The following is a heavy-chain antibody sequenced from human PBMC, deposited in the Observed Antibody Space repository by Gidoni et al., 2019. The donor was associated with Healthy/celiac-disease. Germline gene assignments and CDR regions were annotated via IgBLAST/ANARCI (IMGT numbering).Heavy chain of an antibody. CDR1: VGSLSSISYY. CDR3: ARRGYSYGSVY. D-gene: IGHD5-18*01. CDR2: IYYSGST. V-gene: IGHV4-39*01. Sequence: QPQLQESGPGLVKPSETLSLTCTVSVGSLSSISYYWGWIRQPPGKGLEWIGSIYYSGSTYYNPSLKSRVTISVDTSKNQFSLKLSSVTAADTAVYYCARRGYSYGSVYWGQGTLVTVSS. J-gene: IGHJ4*02.